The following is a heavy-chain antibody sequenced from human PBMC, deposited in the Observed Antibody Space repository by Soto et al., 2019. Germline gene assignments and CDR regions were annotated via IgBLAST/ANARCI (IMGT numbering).Heavy chain of an antibody. J-gene: IGHJ6*02. CDR2: MYHSGIT. V-gene: IGHV4-38-2*01. D-gene: IGHD6-6*01. CDR1: GYSIRSGYF. Sequence: SDTLSLTCAVSGYSIRSGYFWGWIRQPPGKGLEWIGSMYHSGITYYNLSLKSRVTISVDTSKNQLSLKLSSATAADTAVYYCARSMYSTSAQLYYGMDVWGQGTTVTVSS. CDR3: ARSMYSTSAQLYYGMDV.